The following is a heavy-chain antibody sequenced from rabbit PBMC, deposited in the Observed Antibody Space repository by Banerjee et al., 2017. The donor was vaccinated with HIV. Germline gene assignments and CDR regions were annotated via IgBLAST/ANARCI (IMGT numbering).Heavy chain of an antibody. D-gene: IGHD2-1*01. CDR2: INTSSGNT. Sequence: QEQLEESGGDLVKPEGSLTLTCTASGIDFSSYGISWVRQAPGKGLEWIAYINTSSGNTVYATWAKGRFTISKASWTTVTLQMTSLTAADTATYFCARDGGDYVAYEYVRLNLWGQGTLVTVS. J-gene: IGHJ4*01. CDR1: GIDFSSYG. CDR3: ARDGGDYVAYEYVRLNL. V-gene: IGHV1S45*01.